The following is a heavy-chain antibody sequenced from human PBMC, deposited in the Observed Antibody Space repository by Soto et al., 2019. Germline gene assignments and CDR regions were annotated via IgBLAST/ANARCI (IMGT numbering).Heavy chain of an antibody. D-gene: IGHD3-22*01. Sequence: SETLSLTCAVYDGSFTGFHWTWIRRPPGKGLEWVGAIKHSGSTNYNPSLTRRVTISVDTSKNQFSLKLNSVTAADTAGYYWAGGVPFGNYSMDVWGQGTTVTVSS. CDR2: IKHSGST. V-gene: IGHV4-34*01. CDR3: AGGVPFGNYSMDV. CDR1: DGSFTGFH. J-gene: IGHJ6*02.